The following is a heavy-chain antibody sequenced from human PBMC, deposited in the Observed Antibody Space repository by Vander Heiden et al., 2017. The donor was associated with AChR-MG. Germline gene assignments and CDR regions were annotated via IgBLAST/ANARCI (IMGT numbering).Heavy chain of an antibody. Sequence: QVQLQQWGAGLLKPSETLSLTCAVYGGSFSGYYWSWIRQPPGKGLEWIGEINHSGSTNYNPSLKSRVTISVDTSKNQFSLKLSSVTAADTAVYYCARVPKRITIFGVVIMTYGMDVWGQGTTVTVSS. V-gene: IGHV4-34*01. D-gene: IGHD3-3*01. CDR2: INHSGST. J-gene: IGHJ6*02. CDR1: GGSFSGYY. CDR3: ARVPKRITIFGVVIMTYGMDV.